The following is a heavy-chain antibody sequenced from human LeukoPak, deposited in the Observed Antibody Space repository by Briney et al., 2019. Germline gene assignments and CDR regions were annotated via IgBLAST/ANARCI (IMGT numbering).Heavy chain of an antibody. CDR2: IKQDGSEK. Sequence: GGSLRLSCTASAFTFSTYWMSWFRQAPGKGLEWVANIKQDGSEKYYVDSVKGRFTVSRDNAINSLYLQMNSLRAEDTAVYYCASDSPFDYWGQGTLVTVSS. CDR1: AFTFSTYW. J-gene: IGHJ4*02. CDR3: ASDSPFDY. V-gene: IGHV3-7*01.